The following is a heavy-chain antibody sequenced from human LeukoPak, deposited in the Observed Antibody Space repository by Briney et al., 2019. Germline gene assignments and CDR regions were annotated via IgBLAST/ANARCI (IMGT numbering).Heavy chain of an antibody. Sequence: SVNVSCKASGGIYSSYAISWVGQAPGHGGEWMGRIIPILGMANYPRRFEGRVTITAEKSTSTTYMELCSLRSEDTAVYYCGRAPPDYSTDYYCYYGMEVWGQGTTVTVSS. D-gene: IGHD4-4*01. CDR2: IIPILGMA. CDR3: GRAPPDYSTDYYCYYGMEV. CDR1: GGIYSSYA. J-gene: IGHJ6*01. V-gene: IGHV1-69*04.